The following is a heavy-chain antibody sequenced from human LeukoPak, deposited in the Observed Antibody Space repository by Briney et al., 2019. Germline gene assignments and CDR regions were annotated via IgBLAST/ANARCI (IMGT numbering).Heavy chain of an antibody. J-gene: IGHJ4*02. CDR1: GFTFSSYG. V-gene: IGHV3-33*01. CDR3: ARGGYIDY. D-gene: IGHD5-12*01. CDR2: IWYDGSNK. Sequence: PGGSLRLSCAASGFTFSSYGMHWVRQAPGKGLEWVAVIWYDGSNKYYADSVKGRFTISRDNSKNTLYLQMTSLRDDDTAVYYCARGGYIDYWGQGTLVTVSS.